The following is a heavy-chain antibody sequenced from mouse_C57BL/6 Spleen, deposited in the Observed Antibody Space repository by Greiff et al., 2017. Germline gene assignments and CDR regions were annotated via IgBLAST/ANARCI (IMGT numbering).Heavy chain of an antibody. Sequence: EVQLVESGGGLVKPGGSLKLSCAASGFTFSSYAMSWVRQTPEKRLEWVATISDGGSYTYYPDNVKGRFTISRDNAKNTLYLQMSHLKSEDTAMYYCAREGDGAMDYWGQGTSVTVSS. V-gene: IGHV5-4*01. D-gene: IGHD3-3*01. CDR3: AREGDGAMDY. CDR1: GFTFSSYA. J-gene: IGHJ4*01. CDR2: ISDGGSYT.